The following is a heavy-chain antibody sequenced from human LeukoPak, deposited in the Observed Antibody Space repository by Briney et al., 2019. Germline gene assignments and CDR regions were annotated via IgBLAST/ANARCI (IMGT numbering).Heavy chain of an antibody. Sequence: SETLSLTCTVSGGSISSYYWNWIRQPPGRGLEWIGYIYYSGSTNYNPSLKRRVTISVDMSKNHFSLKLNSVTAADTAIYYCARDRKQWLRGPYDPWGQGTLVTVSS. CDR3: ARDRKQWLRGPYDP. D-gene: IGHD6-19*01. CDR1: GGSISSYY. CDR2: IYYSGST. V-gene: IGHV4-59*01. J-gene: IGHJ5*02.